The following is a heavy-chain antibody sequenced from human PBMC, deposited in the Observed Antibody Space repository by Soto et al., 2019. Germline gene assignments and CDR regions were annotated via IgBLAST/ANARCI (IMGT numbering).Heavy chain of an antibody. CDR2: VYHSGTT. V-gene: IGHV4-4*02. CDR3: ARHVAVARTRSFDS. CDR1: GGSISDNW. J-gene: IGHJ4*02. D-gene: IGHD2-21*01. Sequence: SETLSLTCAVSGGSISDNWWSLIRQPPGKGLEWIGEVYHSGTTYYNPSLKSRVTISLDKSASQISLTLNSVTAADTAVYYCARHVAVARTRSFDSWGQGTLVTVSS.